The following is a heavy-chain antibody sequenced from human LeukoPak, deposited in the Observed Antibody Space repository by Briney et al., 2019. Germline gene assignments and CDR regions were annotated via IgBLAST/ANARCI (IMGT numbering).Heavy chain of an antibody. CDR1: GFTFNNYG. V-gene: IGHV3-30*02. J-gene: IGHJ4*02. Sequence: GGSLRLSCAASGFTFNNYGMHWVRQAPGKGLEWVAFIRYDGGNKYYADSVKGRFTISRDNSKNTLYLQMNSLRAEDTAVYYCAKDRGYYDFLWGQGTLVTVSS. D-gene: IGHD3-3*01. CDR3: AKDRGYYDFL. CDR2: IRYDGGNK.